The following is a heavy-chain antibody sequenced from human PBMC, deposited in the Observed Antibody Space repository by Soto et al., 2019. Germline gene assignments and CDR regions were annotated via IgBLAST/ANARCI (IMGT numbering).Heavy chain of an antibody. CDR2: IYYSGET. D-gene: IGHD3-10*01. Sequence: QVQLQESGPGLVKPSETRSLTCTVSGDSISGNNWTWFRRPPGKGLGWIGYIYYSGETNYNPSVKSRVTISVDRTKNQFSLKLSSVTAADTAVYYCARDQGGEFLKGSGMDVWGQGTTVTVSS. V-gene: IGHV4-59*01. J-gene: IGHJ6*02. CDR1: GDSISGNN. CDR3: ARDQGGEFLKGSGMDV.